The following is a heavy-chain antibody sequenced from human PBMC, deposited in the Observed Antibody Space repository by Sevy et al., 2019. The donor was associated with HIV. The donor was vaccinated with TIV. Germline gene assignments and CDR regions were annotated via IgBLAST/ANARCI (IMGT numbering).Heavy chain of an antibody. J-gene: IGHJ6*02. D-gene: IGHD6-19*01. Sequence: GSPRLSCLASGFTLSNYSIHWVRQASGKGPENGSVNSRNWGTTYHADSVKGRFTISRDNFKNTLYLQMSSLRAEDTAVYYCVKDLMYGSGSTLYYGMDVWGQGTTVTVSS. CDR2: NSRNWGTT. V-gene: IGHV3-64D*06. CDR3: VKDLMYGSGSTLYYGMDV. CDR1: GFTLSNYS.